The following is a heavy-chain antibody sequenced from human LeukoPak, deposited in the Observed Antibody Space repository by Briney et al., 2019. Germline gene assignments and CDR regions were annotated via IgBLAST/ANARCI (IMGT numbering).Heavy chain of an antibody. CDR1: GGSLSGYY. Sequence: SETLSRTCAVYGGSLSGYYWSWLRHPPGKGLEWIGEINHSGSTNYNPSLKSRVTISVDTSKNQFSLKLSSVTAADTAVYYCARPRSGYYYHMDVWGKGTTVTVSS. V-gene: IGHV4-34*01. D-gene: IGHD3-10*01. CDR2: INHSGST. J-gene: IGHJ6*03. CDR3: ARPRSGYYYHMDV.